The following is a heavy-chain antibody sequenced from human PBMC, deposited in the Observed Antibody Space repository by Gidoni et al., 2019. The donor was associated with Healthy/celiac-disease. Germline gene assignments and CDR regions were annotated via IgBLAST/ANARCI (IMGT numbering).Heavy chain of an antibody. CDR3: ARDQFYDSPIDY. CDR2: ISSSSSYI. Sequence: EVQLVESGGGLVKPGGSLRLSCAASRFTFSSYSMNWVRQAPGKGLEWVSSISSSSSYIYYADSVKGRFTISRDNAKNSLYLQMNSLRAEDTAVYYCARDQFYDSPIDYWGQGTLVTVSS. CDR1: RFTFSSYS. V-gene: IGHV3-21*01. J-gene: IGHJ4*02. D-gene: IGHD3-9*01.